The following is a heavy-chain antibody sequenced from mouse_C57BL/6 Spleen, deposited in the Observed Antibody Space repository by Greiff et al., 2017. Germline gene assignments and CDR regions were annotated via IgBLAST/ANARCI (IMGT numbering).Heavy chain of an antibody. CDR3: ARGYDYEGYAMDY. J-gene: IGHJ4*01. Sequence: EVHLVESGGDLVKPGGSLKLSCAASGFTFSSYGMSWVRQTPDKRLEWVATISSGGSYTYYPDSVKGRFTISRDNAKNTLYLQMSSLKSEDTAMYYCARGYDYEGYAMDYWGQGTSVTVSS. V-gene: IGHV5-6*01. CDR2: ISSGGSYT. CDR1: GFTFSSYG. D-gene: IGHD2-4*01.